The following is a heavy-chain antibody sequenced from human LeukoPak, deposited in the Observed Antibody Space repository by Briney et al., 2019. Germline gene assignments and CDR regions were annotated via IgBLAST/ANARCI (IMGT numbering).Heavy chain of an antibody. D-gene: IGHD3-10*02. CDR3: AREGSVRDFDY. V-gene: IGHV4-39*07. Sequence: PSETLSLTCTVPGGSISSSSYYWGWIRQPPGKGLEWIGSIYYSGSTYYNPSLKSRVTISVDTSKNQFSLKLSSVTAADTAVYYCAREGSVRDFDYWGQGTLVTVSS. CDR2: IYYSGST. CDR1: GGSISSSSYY. J-gene: IGHJ4*02.